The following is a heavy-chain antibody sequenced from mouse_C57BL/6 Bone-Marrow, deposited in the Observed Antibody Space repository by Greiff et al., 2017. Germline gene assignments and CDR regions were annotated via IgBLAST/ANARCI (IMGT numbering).Heavy chain of an antibody. Sequence: EVHLVESGPGLVKPSQTVFLTCTVTGISITTGNYRWGWIRQFPGNKLEWIGYIYYSGTITYNPSLTSRTTITRDTTKNQFFLEMNSLTAEDTATYYCARDDGNYAYAMDYWGQGTSVTVSS. CDR3: ARDDGNYAYAMDY. V-gene: IGHV3-5*01. CDR1: GISITTGNYR. CDR2: IYYSGTI. J-gene: IGHJ4*01. D-gene: IGHD2-1*01.